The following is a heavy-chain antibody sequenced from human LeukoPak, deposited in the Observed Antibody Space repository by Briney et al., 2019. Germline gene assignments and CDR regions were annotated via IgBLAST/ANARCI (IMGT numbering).Heavy chain of an antibody. J-gene: IGHJ4*02. CDR1: GFTFSSYA. D-gene: IGHD2-2*01. CDR2: ISSNGGST. V-gene: IGHV3-64D*06. Sequence: GGSLRLSCSASGFTFSSYAMHWVRQAPGKGLEYVSAISSNGGSTYYADSVKGRFTISRDNSKNTLYLQMSSLRAEDTAVYYCVKSLGYCSSTSCYGYWGQGTLVTVSS. CDR3: VKSLGYCSSTSCYGY.